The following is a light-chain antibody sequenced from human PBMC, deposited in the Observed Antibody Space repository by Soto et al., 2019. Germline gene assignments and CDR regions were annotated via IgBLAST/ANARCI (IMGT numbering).Light chain of an antibody. Sequence: QSALTQPASVSGSPGQSITISCTGISSDVGCYNYVSWYQQHPGKAPKLMIYDVSTRPSGVSNRFSGSKSGNTASLTISGLQAEDEADYYCSSYTSRIPVFGGGTKLTVL. CDR1: SSDVGCYNY. CDR3: SSYTSRIPV. J-gene: IGLJ2*01. V-gene: IGLV2-14*01. CDR2: DVS.